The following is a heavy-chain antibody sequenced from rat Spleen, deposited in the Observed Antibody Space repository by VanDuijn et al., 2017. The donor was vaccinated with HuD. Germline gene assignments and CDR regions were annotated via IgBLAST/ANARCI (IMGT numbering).Heavy chain of an antibody. D-gene: IGHD1-9*01. CDR2: ISYSGST. V-gene: IGHV3-1*01. Sequence: EVQLQESGPGLVKPSQSLSLTCSVTGYSITSNYWGWIRKFPGNKMEWMGYISYSGSTSNNPSLKSRISITRDTSKNQFFLQLNSVTTEDTATYYCASSTMGITTGYVMDAWGQGASVTVSS. CDR3: ASSTMGITTGYVMDA. J-gene: IGHJ4*01. CDR1: GYSITSNY.